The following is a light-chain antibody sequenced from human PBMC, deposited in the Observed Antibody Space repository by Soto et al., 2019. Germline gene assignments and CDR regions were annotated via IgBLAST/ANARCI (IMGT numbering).Light chain of an antibody. V-gene: IGLV1-51*01. CDR3: GTWDSSLSAGV. CDR1: SSNIENNY. J-gene: IGLJ3*02. Sequence: QSVLTQPPSVSAAPGQKVTISCSGSSSNIENNYVSWYQQLPGTAPKLLSYDNDKRPSGIPDRFSGSKSGTSATLGITGLQTGDEADYYCGTWDSSLSAGVFGGGTKLTVL. CDR2: DND.